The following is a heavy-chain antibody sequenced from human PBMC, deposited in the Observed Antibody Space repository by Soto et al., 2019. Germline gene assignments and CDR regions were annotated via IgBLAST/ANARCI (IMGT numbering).Heavy chain of an antibody. CDR3: ARDIGSYAYGEGY. Sequence: SETLSLTCSVSGGSINSYWWSWIRQPAGKGLEWIGRVYSSGTTDYNPSLNSRATLSVETSKNQFSLKLSSVTAADTAVYYCARDIGSYAYGEGYWGQGIKVTVSP. CDR1: GGSINSYW. J-gene: IGHJ4*02. CDR2: VYSSGTT. V-gene: IGHV4-4*07. D-gene: IGHD3-10*01.